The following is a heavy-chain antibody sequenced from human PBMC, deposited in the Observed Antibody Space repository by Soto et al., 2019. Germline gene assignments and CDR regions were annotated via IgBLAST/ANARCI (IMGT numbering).Heavy chain of an antibody. V-gene: IGHV3-23*01. J-gene: IGHJ3*01. CDR1: GFTFHNFA. CDR3: AKDQPSGYGRDFEV. Sequence: GGSLRLSCAASGFTFHNFALNWVRQAPGKGPEWVSSVSGSGGSTYYADSVKGRFTVSRDNSKNTLFLQMKSLRVEDTAMYYCAKDQPSGYGRDFEVWGQGTMVTVSS. CDR2: VSGSGGST. D-gene: IGHD5-18*01.